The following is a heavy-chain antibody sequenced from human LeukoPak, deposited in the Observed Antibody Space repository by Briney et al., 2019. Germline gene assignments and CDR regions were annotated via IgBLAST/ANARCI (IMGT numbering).Heavy chain of an antibody. CDR1: RYTLTSYA. Sequence: GASVKGSSKASRYTLTSYAMHCVRYAPRQRLEWMGWINAGNGNTKYSQKFQGRVTITRDTSASTAYMELSSLRSEDTAVYYCARDQGEYGDYVTFWDYWGQGTLVTVSS. J-gene: IGHJ4*02. CDR3: ARDQGEYGDYVTFWDY. CDR2: INAGNGNT. V-gene: IGHV1-3*01. D-gene: IGHD4-17*01.